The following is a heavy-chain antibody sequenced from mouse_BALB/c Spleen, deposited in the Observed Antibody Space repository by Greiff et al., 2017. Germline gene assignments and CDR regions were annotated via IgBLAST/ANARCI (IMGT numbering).Heavy chain of an antibody. Sequence: VQLQQSGAELVRPGASVKVSCKASGYAFTSYWMHWVKQRPGQGLEWIGVINPGSGGTNYNEKFKGQATLTADKSSSTAYMQISSLTSDDAAVYFSGRAVRDAMDYWGQGTSVTVSS. J-gene: IGHJ4*01. CDR3: GRAVRDAMDY. CDR2: INPGSGGT. CDR1: GYAFTSYW. V-gene: IGHV1-54*01. D-gene: IGHD3-2*02.